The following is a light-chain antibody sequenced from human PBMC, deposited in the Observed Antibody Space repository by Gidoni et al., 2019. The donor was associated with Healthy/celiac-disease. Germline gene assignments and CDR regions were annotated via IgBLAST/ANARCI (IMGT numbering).Light chain of an antibody. CDR2: EVS. Sequence: SALTQPASVSGSPGQSITISCPGTSSDVGSYNLVSWYQQHPGKAPKLMIYEVSKRPSGVSKRFSGSKSGNTASLTISGLQAEDEADYYCCSYAGSSTLGVFGGGTKLTVL. J-gene: IGLJ3*02. V-gene: IGLV2-23*02. CDR1: SSDVGSYNL. CDR3: CSYAGSSTLGV.